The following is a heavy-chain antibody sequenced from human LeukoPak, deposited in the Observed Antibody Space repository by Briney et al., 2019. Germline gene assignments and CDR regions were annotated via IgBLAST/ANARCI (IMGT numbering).Heavy chain of an antibody. V-gene: IGHV4-59*01. D-gene: IGHD6-13*01. Sequence: SETLSLTCTVSGGSISSYYWSWIRQPPGKGLEWIGYIYYSGSTNYNPSLKSRVTISVDTSKNQFSLKLSSVTAADTAVYYCARTYSSSSYYDAYDIWGQGTMVTVSS. CDR3: ARTYSSSSYYDAYDI. CDR2: IYYSGST. CDR1: GGSISSYY. J-gene: IGHJ3*02.